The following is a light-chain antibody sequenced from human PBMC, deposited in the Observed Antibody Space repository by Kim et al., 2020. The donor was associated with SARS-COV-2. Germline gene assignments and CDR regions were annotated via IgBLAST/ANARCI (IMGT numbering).Light chain of an antibody. J-gene: IGKJ2*01. CDR2: GAS. CDR3: HQYNSWPPYT. V-gene: IGKV3-15*01. Sequence: VSPGERAALSCRASQSVSNNLAWYQQKPGQAPRLLIDGASTRATGIPARFSGSGSGTEFTLTISSLQSEDFAVYYCHQYNSWPPYTFGLGTKLEI. CDR1: QSVSNN.